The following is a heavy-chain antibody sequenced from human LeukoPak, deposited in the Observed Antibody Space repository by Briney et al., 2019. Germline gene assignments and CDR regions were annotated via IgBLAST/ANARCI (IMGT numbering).Heavy chain of an antibody. V-gene: IGHV1-69*05. J-gene: IGHJ4*02. CDR3: ARVFARGGEISGSYYYY. CDR2: IIPMFGTA. CDR1: GGTFSSYA. D-gene: IGHD1-26*01. Sequence: SVKVSCKASGGTFSSYAISWVRQTPGQGLEWMGGIIPMFGTANYAQKFQGRVTITTEESTSTAYMELSSLGSEDTAMYYCARVFARGGEISGSYYYYWGQGTLVTVSS.